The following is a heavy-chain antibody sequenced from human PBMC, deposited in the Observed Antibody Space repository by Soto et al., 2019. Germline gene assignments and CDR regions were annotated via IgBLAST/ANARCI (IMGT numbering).Heavy chain of an antibody. V-gene: IGHV1-8*02. CDR3: ARSRPLLSGWYFQGDY. CDR2: MNPNSGNT. CDR1: GYTFTSYA. J-gene: IGHJ4*02. D-gene: IGHD6-19*01. Sequence: ASVKVSCKASGYTFTSYAMHWVRQAPGQGLEWMGWMNPNSGNTGYAQKFQGRVTMTRNTSISTAYMELSSLRSEDTAVYYCARSRPLLSGWYFQGDYWGQGTLVTVSS.